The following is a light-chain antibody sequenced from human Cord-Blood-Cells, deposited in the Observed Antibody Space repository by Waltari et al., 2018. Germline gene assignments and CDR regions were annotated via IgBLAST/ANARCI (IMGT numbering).Light chain of an antibody. CDR2: AAA. V-gene: IGKV1-9*01. J-gene: IGKJ5*01. CDR3: QQLNSYPIT. Sequence: DIQLTQSPSFLSASVGDRVTITCRASQGISSYVAWYQQKPGKAPKLLIYAAATLQSGVPSRFSGSGSGTEFTLTISSLQPEDFATYYCQQLNSYPITFGQGTRLEIK. CDR1: QGISSY.